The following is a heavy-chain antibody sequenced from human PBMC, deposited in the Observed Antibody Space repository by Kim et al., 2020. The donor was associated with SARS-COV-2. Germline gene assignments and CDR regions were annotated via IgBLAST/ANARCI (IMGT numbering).Heavy chain of an antibody. CDR3: ARGRTTVVTPVYYFDY. Sequence: SLKSRVTIAVVTAKNQFSLKLSSVTAADTAVYYCARGRTTVVTPVYYFDYWGQGTLVTVSS. D-gene: IGHD4-17*01. V-gene: IGHV4-34*01. J-gene: IGHJ4*02.